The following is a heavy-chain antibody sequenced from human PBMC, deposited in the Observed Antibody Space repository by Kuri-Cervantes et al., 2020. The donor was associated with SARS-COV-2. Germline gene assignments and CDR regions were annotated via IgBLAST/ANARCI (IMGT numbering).Heavy chain of an antibody. J-gene: IGHJ4*02. Sequence: CAASGFTFSSYEMNWVRQAPGKGLEWVSYISSSGSTIYYADSVKGRFTISRDNAKNSLYLQMNSLRAEDTAVYYCARVVIPAALDYWGQGTLVTVSS. CDR3: ARVVIPAALDY. V-gene: IGHV3-48*03. CDR1: GFTFSSYE. D-gene: IGHD2-2*01. CDR2: ISSSGSTI.